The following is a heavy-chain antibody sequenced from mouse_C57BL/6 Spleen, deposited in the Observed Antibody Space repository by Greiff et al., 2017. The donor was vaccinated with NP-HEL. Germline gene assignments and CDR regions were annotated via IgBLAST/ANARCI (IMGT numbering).Heavy chain of an antibody. V-gene: IGHV5-9*01. CDR1: GFTFSSYT. Sequence: EVKLMESGGGLVKPGGSLKLSCAASGFTFSSYTMSWVRQTPEKRLEWVATISGGGGNTYYPDSVKGRFTISRDNAKNTLYLQMSSLRSEDTALYYCADYGNYGGYFDVWGTGTTVTVSS. CDR2: ISGGGGNT. D-gene: IGHD2-1*01. J-gene: IGHJ1*03. CDR3: ADYGNYGGYFDV.